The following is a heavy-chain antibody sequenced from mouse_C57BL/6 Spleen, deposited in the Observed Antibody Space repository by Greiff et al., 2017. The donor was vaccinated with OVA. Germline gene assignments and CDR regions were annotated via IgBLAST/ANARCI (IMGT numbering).Heavy chain of an antibody. CDR1: GYSFTGYY. Sequence: EVQLQQSGPELVKPGASVKISCKASGYSFTGYYMNWVKQSPEKSLEWIGEINPSTGGTTYNQKFKAKATLTVDKSSSTAYMQLKSLTSEDSAVYYCAITTVPYYFDYWGQGTTLTVSS. V-gene: IGHV1-42*01. J-gene: IGHJ2*01. CDR3: AITTVPYYFDY. CDR2: INPSTGGT. D-gene: IGHD1-1*01.